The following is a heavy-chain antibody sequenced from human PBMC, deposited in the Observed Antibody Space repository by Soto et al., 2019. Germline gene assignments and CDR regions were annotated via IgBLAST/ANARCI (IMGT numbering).Heavy chain of an antibody. D-gene: IGHD2-2*01. CDR3: ARGGVVPAAPDNNWFDP. J-gene: IGHJ5*02. V-gene: IGHV4-30-4*01. CDR1: GGSISSGDYY. CDR2: IYYSGST. Sequence: SETLSLTCAVSGGSISSGDYYWSWIRQPPGKGLEWIGYIYYSGSTYYNPSLKSRVTISVDTFKNQFSLKLSSVTAADTAVYYCARGGVVPAAPDNNWFDPWGQGTLVTVSS.